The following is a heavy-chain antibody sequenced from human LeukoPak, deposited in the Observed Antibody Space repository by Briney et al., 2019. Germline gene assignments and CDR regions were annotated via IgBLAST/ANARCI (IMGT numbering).Heavy chain of an antibody. J-gene: IGHJ4*02. CDR2: INPSGSST. D-gene: IGHD2-8*02. V-gene: IGHV1-46*01. CDR1: GFTFTNYY. Sequence: ASVKVSCKASGFTFTNYYMHLVRQAPGQGLEWMGLINPSGSSTNYAQKFRGRVTMTRDTSTTTVYMELSSLRSEDTAVYYCAREESGGYFDYGGQGTLVTVSS. CDR3: AREESGGYFDY.